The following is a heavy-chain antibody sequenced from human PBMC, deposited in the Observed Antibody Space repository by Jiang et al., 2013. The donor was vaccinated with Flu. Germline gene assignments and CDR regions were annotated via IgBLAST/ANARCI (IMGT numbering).Heavy chain of an antibody. CDR2: INPNSGGT. Sequence: SVKASCKTSGYSFSTYYVHWVRQAPGQGLEWMGWINPNSGGTNYAQKFQGRVTMTRDTSISTAYMELSRLRSDDTAVYYCARDPDYGDYVIDRLDPWGQGTLVTVSS. J-gene: IGHJ5*02. CDR3: ARDPDYGDYVIDRLDP. D-gene: IGHD4-17*01. V-gene: IGHV1-2*02. CDR1: GYSFSTYY.